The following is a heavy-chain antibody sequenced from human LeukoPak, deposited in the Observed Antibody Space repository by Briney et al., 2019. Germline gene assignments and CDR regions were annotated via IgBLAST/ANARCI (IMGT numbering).Heavy chain of an antibody. D-gene: IGHD3-10*01. CDR1: GGSISSYY. V-gene: IGHV4-59*01. J-gene: IGHJ5*02. Sequence: SENLSLTCTVPGGSISSYYWSWIRQPPGKGLEWIGYIYYSGSTNYNPSLKSRVTISVDTSKNQFSLKLSSVTAADTAVYYCARRSGVDPWGQGTLVTVSS. CDR2: IYYSGST. CDR3: ARRSGVDP.